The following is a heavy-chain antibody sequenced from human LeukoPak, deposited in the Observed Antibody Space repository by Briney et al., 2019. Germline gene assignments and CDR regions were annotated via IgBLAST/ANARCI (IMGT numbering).Heavy chain of an antibody. CDR1: XFTFRNYV. Sequence: PGGSLRLSCAASXFTFRNYVLSWVRQAPGKGLAWVAWISNVGRSKYYADSVKGWFTIFRDNSKNTVHLQMNSLRAEDTAVYYCAKDRVDYGDADYWGQGTLVAVSS. CDR2: ISNVGRSK. CDR3: AKDRVDYGDADY. V-gene: IGHV3-23*01. J-gene: IGHJ4*02. D-gene: IGHD4-17*01.